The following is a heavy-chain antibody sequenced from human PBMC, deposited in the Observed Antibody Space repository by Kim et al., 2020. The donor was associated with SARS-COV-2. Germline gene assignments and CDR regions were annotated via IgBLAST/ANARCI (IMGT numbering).Heavy chain of an antibody. CDR1: GGSFSGYY. CDR2: ISESGST. CDR3: ARAAFILVRGVLITQRVGFDI. V-gene: IGHV4-34*01. J-gene: IGHJ3*02. Sequence: SETLSLTCAVSGGSFSGYYWSWIRQTPGKGLEWIGEISESGSTNYNPSLKGRATISVDTSKNQFSLKMSSLTAADTAVYYCARAAFILVRGVLITQRVGFDICGQGTMVAVSS. D-gene: IGHD3-10*01.